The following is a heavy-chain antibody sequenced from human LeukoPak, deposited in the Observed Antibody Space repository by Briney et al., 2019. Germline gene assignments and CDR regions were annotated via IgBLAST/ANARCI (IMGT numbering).Heavy chain of an antibody. Sequence: PSETLSLTCTVSGGSISSGTDYWSWIRRPAGKGLEWIGRIYMSGSTDYNPSFKSRVTMSVDTSKNQVSLKLRSVTAADTAVYYCARVVWGGDFHYSLDVWGKGTTVIVSS. J-gene: IGHJ6*03. V-gene: IGHV4-61*02. CDR1: GGSISSGTDY. CDR3: ARVVWGGDFHYSLDV. CDR2: IYMSGST. D-gene: IGHD7-27*01.